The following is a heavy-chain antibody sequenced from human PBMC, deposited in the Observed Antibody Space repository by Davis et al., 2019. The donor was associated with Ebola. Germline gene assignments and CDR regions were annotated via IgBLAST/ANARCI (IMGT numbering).Heavy chain of an antibody. V-gene: IGHV6-1*01. Sequence: SQTLSLTRAISGDSLSSNSAASNWTRQSPSSGLEWLGRTYNRSKWYNDYAVSVNSRITINPDTSKNQFSLQLNSLTPEDTAVYYCARGRQQLAIAGYYFDYWGQGTLVTVSS. CDR3: ARGRQQLAIAGYYFDY. D-gene: IGHD6-13*01. J-gene: IGHJ4*02. CDR2: TYNRSKWYN. CDR1: GDSLSSNSAA.